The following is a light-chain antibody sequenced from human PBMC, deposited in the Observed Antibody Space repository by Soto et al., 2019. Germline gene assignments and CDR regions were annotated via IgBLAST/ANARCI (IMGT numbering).Light chain of an antibody. CDR3: QQYSTYPSLT. J-gene: IGKJ4*01. V-gene: IGKV1-5*03. Sequence: DIQMTQSPSTLSARVGDRVSITCRASETISNLMAWYQQKPGQAPNLLIYQASNLESGVPSRFSGSGSGTEFTLTISSLQPDDFATYYCQQYSTYPSLTFGGGTKVDNK. CDR1: ETISNL. CDR2: QAS.